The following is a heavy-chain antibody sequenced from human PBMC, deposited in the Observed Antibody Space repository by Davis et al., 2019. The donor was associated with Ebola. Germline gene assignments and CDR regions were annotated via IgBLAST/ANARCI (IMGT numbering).Heavy chain of an antibody. Sequence: AASVKVSCKASGYNFTEYAMNWVRQAPGQGLEWMGWINTNTGNPTYAQGFTGRFVFSLDTSVSMAYLQITSLRADDTAIYYCVRDATDGYNWSNWGQGTLVIVSS. D-gene: IGHD5-24*01. CDR3: VRDATDGYNWSN. J-gene: IGHJ4*02. V-gene: IGHV7-4-1*04. CDR1: GYNFTEYA. CDR2: INTNTGNP.